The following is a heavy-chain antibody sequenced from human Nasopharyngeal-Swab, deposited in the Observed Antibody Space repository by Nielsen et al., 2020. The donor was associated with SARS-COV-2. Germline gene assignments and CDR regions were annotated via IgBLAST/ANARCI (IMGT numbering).Heavy chain of an antibody. Sequence: GGSLRLSCAASDFTFSNAWMNWVRQAPGKGLEWVGRIKSKSDGGTTDYAAPVKGRFTISRDDSKNTVYLQMNRLETEDAAVYYCTSHTKQQLAPLVWGRGTTVTVSS. J-gene: IGHJ6*04. D-gene: IGHD6-13*01. CDR1: DFTFSNAW. CDR3: TSHTKQQLAPLV. V-gene: IGHV3-15*07. CDR2: IKSKSDGGTT.